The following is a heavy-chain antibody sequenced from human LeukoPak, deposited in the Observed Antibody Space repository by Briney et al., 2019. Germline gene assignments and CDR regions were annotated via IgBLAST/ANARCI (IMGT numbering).Heavy chain of an antibody. D-gene: IGHD3-10*01. CDR3: ARAAVWFGFDP. CDR2: ISAYNGHT. J-gene: IGHJ5*02. V-gene: IGHV1-18*01. CDR1: GYTFSNYG. Sequence: ASVKVSCKASGYTFSNYGISWVRQAPGQGLEWMGWISAYNGHTNYAQKLQGRVTMTTDTSTSTAYMELRSLRSDDTAVYYCARAAVWFGFDPWGQGTLVTVSS.